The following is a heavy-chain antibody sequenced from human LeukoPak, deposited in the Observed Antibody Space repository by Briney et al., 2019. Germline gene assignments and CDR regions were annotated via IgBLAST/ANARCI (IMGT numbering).Heavy chain of an antibody. CDR1: GFTFSSYD. V-gene: IGHV3-13*01. J-gene: IGHJ5*02. D-gene: IGHD1-7*01. Sequence: HSGGSLRLSCAASGFTFSSYDMHWVRQATGKGLEWVSAIGTAGDTYYPGSVKGRFTISRDNAKNSLYLQMNSLRAEDTAVYYCARSIFSRNSNWFDPWGQGTLVTVSS. CDR2: IGTAGDT. CDR3: ARSIFSRNSNWFDP.